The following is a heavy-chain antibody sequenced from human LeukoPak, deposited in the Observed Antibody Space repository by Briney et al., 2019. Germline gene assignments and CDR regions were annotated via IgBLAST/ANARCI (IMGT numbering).Heavy chain of an antibody. CDR1: GGSFSGYY. CDR3: ASTYDFWSGLRPYYYYMDV. D-gene: IGHD3-3*01. Sequence: SETLSLTCTVYGGSFSGYYWSWIRQPPGKGLEWIGEINHSGSTNYNPSLKSRVTISVDTSKNQFSLKLGSVTAADTAVYYCASTYDFWSGLRPYYYYMDVWGKGTTVTVSS. CDR2: INHSGST. J-gene: IGHJ6*03. V-gene: IGHV4-34*01.